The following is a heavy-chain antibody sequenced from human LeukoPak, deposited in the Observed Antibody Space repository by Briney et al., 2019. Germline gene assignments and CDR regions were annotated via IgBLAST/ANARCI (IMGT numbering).Heavy chain of an antibody. Sequence: ASVKVSCKASGYTFTSYYMHWVRQAPGQGPEWMGWISVYNDHTNYAQKLQGRVTMTKDTSTSIAYMELRSLRSDDTAVYYCARGGRWELPRPYAFDIWGQGTMVTVSS. J-gene: IGHJ3*02. CDR3: ARGGRWELPRPYAFDI. CDR1: GYTFTSYY. V-gene: IGHV1-18*04. CDR2: ISVYNDHT. D-gene: IGHD1-26*01.